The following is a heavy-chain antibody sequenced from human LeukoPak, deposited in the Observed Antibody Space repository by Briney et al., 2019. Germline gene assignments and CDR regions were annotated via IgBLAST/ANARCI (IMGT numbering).Heavy chain of an antibody. CDR1: GITFSSYG. D-gene: IGHD5-18*01. Sequence: GGSLRLSCAASGITFSSYGMSWVRQAPGKGLEWVSSISSSSSYIYYADSVKGRFTISRDNAKNSLYLQMNSLKAEDTAVYYCARDGQLWDFDYWGQGTLVTVSS. J-gene: IGHJ4*02. V-gene: IGHV3-21*01. CDR3: ARDGQLWDFDY. CDR2: ISSSSSYI.